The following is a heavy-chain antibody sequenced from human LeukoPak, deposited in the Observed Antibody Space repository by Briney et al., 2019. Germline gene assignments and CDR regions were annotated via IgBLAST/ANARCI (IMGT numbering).Heavy chain of an antibody. CDR1: GYTFTGYY. CDR2: INPNSGGT. CDR3: ARADLDSGSYFIEGP. J-gene: IGHJ5*02. D-gene: IGHD1-26*01. Sequence: ASVKVSCKASGYTFTGYYMHWVRQAPGQGLEWMGWINPNSGGTNYAQKFQGRVTMTRDTSISTAYMELSRLRSDDTAVYYCARADLDSGSYFIEGPWGQGTLVTVSS. V-gene: IGHV1-2*02.